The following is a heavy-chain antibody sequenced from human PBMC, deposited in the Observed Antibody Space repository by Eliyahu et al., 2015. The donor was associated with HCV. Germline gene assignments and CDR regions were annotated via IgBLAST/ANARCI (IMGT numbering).Heavy chain of an antibody. V-gene: IGHV1-18*01. J-gene: IGHJ6*02. CDR2: XSXYNANT. CDR3: ARHXPSSRSYYAMDV. Sequence: QVQLVQSGAEVKMPGASVXVXCKASSFTFXNYGIXWVRQAPGQGLEWMGWXSXYNANTTYIQKLQGRVTMTTDTSTNTAFMELRNLRSDDTAVYYCARHXPSSRSYYAMDVWGQGTTVTVSS. CDR1: SFTFXNYG. D-gene: IGHD6-13*01.